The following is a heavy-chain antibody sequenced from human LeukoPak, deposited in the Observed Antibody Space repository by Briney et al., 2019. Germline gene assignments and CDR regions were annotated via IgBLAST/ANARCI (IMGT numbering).Heavy chain of an antibody. Sequence: PSETLSLTCAVSGGSIDSDYWSWIRQPAGKGLEWIGRIYPNGHTTYNPSLTSRVTMSADTSKMQFSLNLNSVTAADTVLYYCARQIGARAFDVWGQGTVVTVSS. CDR3: ARQIGARAFDV. J-gene: IGHJ3*01. CDR2: IYPNGHT. CDR1: GGSIDSDY. D-gene: IGHD3-16*01. V-gene: IGHV4-4*07.